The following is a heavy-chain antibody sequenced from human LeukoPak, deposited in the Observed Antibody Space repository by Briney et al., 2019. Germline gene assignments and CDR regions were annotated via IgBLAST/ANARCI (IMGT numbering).Heavy chain of an antibody. Sequence: GSLRLSCVASGFSFSSYSMSWVRQAPGKGLEGVSYISGSSTITYDADSVKGRFTISRDNAQNSLYLQMNSLRDEDTAVYYCARVRDGSGYYFVNYFDKWGQGILVTVSS. J-gene: IGHJ4*02. CDR2: ISGSSTIT. D-gene: IGHD3-22*01. V-gene: IGHV3-48*02. CDR3: ARVRDGSGYYFVNYFDK. CDR1: GFSFSSYS.